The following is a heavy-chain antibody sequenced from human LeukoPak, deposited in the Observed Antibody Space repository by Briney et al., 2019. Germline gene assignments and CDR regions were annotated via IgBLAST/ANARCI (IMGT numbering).Heavy chain of an antibody. Sequence: PGGSLRLSCAASGFTFSDYYMSWLRQAPGKGLEWVSAISGSGGSTYYADSVKGRFTISRDNSKNTLYLQMNSLRAEDTAVYYCAKVLLNYYDSSGYFDYWGQGTLVTVSS. V-gene: IGHV3-23*01. CDR2: ISGSGGST. CDR1: GFTFSDYY. J-gene: IGHJ4*02. CDR3: AKVLLNYYDSSGYFDY. D-gene: IGHD3-22*01.